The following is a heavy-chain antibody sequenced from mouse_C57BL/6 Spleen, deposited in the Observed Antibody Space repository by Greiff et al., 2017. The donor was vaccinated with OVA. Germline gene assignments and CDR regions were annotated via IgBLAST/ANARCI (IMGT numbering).Heavy chain of an antibody. D-gene: IGHD1-1*01. J-gene: IGHJ1*03. CDR1: GFSLTSYA. CDR3: ARSYGSSYVWYFDV. CDR2: IWTGGGT. Sequence: VMLVESGPGLVAPSQSLSITCTVSGFSLTSYAISWVRQPPGKGLEWLGVIWTGGGTNYNSALKSRLSISKDNSKSQVFLKMNSLQTDDTARYYCARSYGSSYVWYFDVWGTGTTVTVSS. V-gene: IGHV2-9-1*01.